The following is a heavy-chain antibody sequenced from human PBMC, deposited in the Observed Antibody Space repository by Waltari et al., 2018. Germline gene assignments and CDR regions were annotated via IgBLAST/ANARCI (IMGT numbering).Heavy chain of an antibody. CDR1: GGSFTAFY. Sequence: QVQLQQWGAGLLKPSETLSLTCTVTGGSFTAFYWSWVRQPPGKGLEWIGDSNQGETTQYKPSLRGRVSISVDKSRNQFSLTLTSVTAADTAVYYCARGQGEGADVWAQGTAVTVS. CDR2: SNQGETT. CDR3: ARGQGEGADV. V-gene: IGHV4-34*01. J-gene: IGHJ6*02. D-gene: IGHD3-16*01.